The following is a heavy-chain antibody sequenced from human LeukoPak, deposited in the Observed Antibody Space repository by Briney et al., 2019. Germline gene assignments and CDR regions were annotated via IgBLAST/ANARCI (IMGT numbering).Heavy chain of an antibody. CDR2: IKKDGSEK. CDR1: GFTFSSYW. D-gene: IGHD3-3*01. CDR3: ARGGAETYYDFWSGYYNYYYYMDV. V-gene: IGHV3-7*01. J-gene: IGHJ6*03. Sequence: GGSLRLSCAASGFTFSSYWMSWVRQAPGEGLGWVAKIKKDGSEKYYVDSGKGRFTISRDNAKNSLYLQMNSLRAEDTAVYYCARGGAETYYDFWSGYYNYYYYMDVWGKGTTVTVSS.